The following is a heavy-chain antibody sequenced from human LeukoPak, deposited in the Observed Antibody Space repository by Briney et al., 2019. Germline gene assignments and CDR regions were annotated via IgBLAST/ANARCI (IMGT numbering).Heavy chain of an antibody. V-gene: IGHV4-31*03. Sequence: SQTLSLTCTVSGGSISSGGYYWSWIRQHPGQGLEWIVYIYYSGSTYYNPSLKSRVTISVDTSKNQFSLKLSSVTAAETAVYYCARHYYDSSGYRRNAFDIWGQGTMVTVSS. CDR3: ARHYYDSSGYRRNAFDI. CDR2: IYYSGST. CDR1: GGSISSGGYY. D-gene: IGHD3-22*01. J-gene: IGHJ3*02.